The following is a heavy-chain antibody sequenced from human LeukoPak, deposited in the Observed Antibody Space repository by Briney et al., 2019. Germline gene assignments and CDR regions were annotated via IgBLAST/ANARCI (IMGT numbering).Heavy chain of an antibody. J-gene: IGHJ6*02. D-gene: IGHD3-9*01. CDR3: ARDLVYYDILTGYRGAGMDV. CDR2: ISSSGSTI. CDR1: GFTFSDHY. V-gene: IGHV3-11*01. Sequence: GGSLRLSCAASGFTFSDHYMSWIRQAPGKGLEWVSYISSSGSTIYYADSVKGRFTISRDNAKNSLYLQMNSPRAEDTAVYYCARDLVYYDILTGYRGAGMDVWGQGTTVTVSS.